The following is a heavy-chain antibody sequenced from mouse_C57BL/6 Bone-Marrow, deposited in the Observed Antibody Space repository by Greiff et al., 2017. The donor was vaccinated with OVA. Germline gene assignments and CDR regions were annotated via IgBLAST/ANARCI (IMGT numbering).Heavy chain of an antibody. CDR1: GFNIKDDY. Sequence: EVQLQQSGAELVRPGASVKLSCTASGFNIKDDYMPWVKQRPEQGLEWIGWIDPEHGDTESASKFQGKATITADTSSNTAYLQLSSLTSEDTAVYYCTTGVYDGYGEGYAMDYWGQGTSVTVAS. CDR3: TTGVYDGYGEGYAMDY. J-gene: IGHJ4*01. V-gene: IGHV14-4*01. D-gene: IGHD2-3*01. CDR2: IDPEHGDT.